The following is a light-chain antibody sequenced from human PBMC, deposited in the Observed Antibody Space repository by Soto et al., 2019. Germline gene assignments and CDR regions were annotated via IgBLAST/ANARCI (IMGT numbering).Light chain of an antibody. CDR1: QSVSSY. Sequence: IVLTQSPATLSLSPGERATLSCRASQSVSSYLAWYQQKLGQAPRLLIYDASNRATGIPARFSGSGSGTDFTLTISSLEPEDFAVYYCQQRSNWPWTFGQGTKVDIK. CDR3: QQRSNWPWT. CDR2: DAS. V-gene: IGKV3-11*01. J-gene: IGKJ1*01.